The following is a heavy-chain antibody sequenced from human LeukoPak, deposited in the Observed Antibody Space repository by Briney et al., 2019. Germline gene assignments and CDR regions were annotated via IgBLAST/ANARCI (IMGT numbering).Heavy chain of an antibody. CDR1: GYTFTSYG. V-gene: IGHV1-18*01. J-gene: IGHJ6*02. CDR3: ARMGIVVVPANYYYYYGIDV. Sequence: GASVKVSCKASGYTFTSYGISWVRQGPGQGLEWVGWISAYNVNTNSAQRLQGRVTMTTDTSTSTAYMELRSLRSDDTAVYYCARMGIVVVPANYYYYYGIDVWGPRTTVTVSS. CDR2: ISAYNVNT. D-gene: IGHD2-2*01.